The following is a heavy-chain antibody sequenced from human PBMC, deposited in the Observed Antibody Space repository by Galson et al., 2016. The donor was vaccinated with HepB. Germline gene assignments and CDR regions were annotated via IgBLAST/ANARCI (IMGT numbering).Heavy chain of an antibody. CDR2: INNDGSST. J-gene: IGHJ4*02. CDR1: GLSFSFSW. CDR3: ARDRSQTLQNFDH. V-gene: IGHV3-74*01. Sequence: SLRLSCAATGLSFSFSWMHWVRQAPGKGLEWVSRINNDGSSTNYADSVKGRFTISRDNSNNTLYVQMDSLRGEDTAVYYCARDRSQTLQNFDHWGQGTLVIVSS.